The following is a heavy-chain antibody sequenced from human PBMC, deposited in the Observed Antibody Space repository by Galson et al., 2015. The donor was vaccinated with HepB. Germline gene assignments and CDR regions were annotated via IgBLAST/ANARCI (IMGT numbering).Heavy chain of an antibody. CDR3: ARGPARMAALYYYYYMDV. D-gene: IGHD5-24*01. CDR1: GFTFSSYW. V-gene: IGHV3-74*01. Sequence: SLRLSCAASGFTFSSYWMHWVRQAPGKGLVWVSRINSDGSSTSYADSVKGRFTISRDNAKNTLYLQMNSLRAEDTAVYYCARGPARMAALYYYYYMDVWGKGTTVTVSS. CDR2: INSDGSST. J-gene: IGHJ6*03.